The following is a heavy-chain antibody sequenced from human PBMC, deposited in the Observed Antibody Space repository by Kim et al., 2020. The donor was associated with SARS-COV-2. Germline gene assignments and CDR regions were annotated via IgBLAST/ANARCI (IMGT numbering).Heavy chain of an antibody. V-gene: IGHV1-24*01. CDR2: FDPEDGET. CDR1: GYTLTELS. J-gene: IGHJ5*02. Sequence: ASVKVSCKVSGYTLTELSMHWVRQAPGKGLEWMGGFDPEDGETIYAQKFQGRVTMTEDTSTDTAYMELSSLRSEDTAVYYCATPYGIRHMSRPRLGWFDPWGQGTLVTVSS. D-gene: IGHD3-22*01. CDR3: ATPYGIRHMSRPRLGWFDP.